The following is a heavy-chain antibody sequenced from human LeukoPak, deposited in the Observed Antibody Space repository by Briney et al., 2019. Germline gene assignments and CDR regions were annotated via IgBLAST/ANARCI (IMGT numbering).Heavy chain of an antibody. Sequence: SETLSLTCTVSGGSISSYYWSWIRQPPGKGLEWIGYIYYSGSTNYNPSLKSRVTISVDTSKNQFSLKLSSVTAADTAVYYCAREGGYCSSISCYRWFDPWGQGTLVTVSS. D-gene: IGHD2-2*02. V-gene: IGHV4-59*12. CDR3: AREGGYCSSISCYRWFDP. CDR2: IYYSGST. J-gene: IGHJ5*02. CDR1: GGSISSYY.